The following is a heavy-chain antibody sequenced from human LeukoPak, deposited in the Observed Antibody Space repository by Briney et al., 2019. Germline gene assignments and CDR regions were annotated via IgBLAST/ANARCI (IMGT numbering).Heavy chain of an antibody. V-gene: IGHV5-51*01. CDR1: GYSFPTYW. D-gene: IGHD2-2*03. CDR2: IYPDESNI. CDR3: ARPPSRGYSSSFEY. Sequence: GESLKISCKGSGYSFPTYWIVWVRQMPRKGLEWMGIIYPDESNIRYSPSFQGQVTISADKSISTAYLQWSSLKASDTAMYYCARPPSRGYSSSFEYWGQGTLVTVSS. J-gene: IGHJ4*02.